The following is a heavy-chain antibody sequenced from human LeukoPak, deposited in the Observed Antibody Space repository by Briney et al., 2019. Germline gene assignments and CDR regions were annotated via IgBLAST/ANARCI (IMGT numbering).Heavy chain of an antibody. CDR3: AKDRYSYGLYYFDY. J-gene: IGHJ4*02. D-gene: IGHD5-18*01. Sequence: PGGSLRLSCAPSGFTFSSYAMSWVRQAPGKGLEWVSAISGSGGDTYYADSVEGRFTISRDNSKNTLYLRMNSLRAEDTALYYCAKDRYSYGLYYFDYWGQGTLVTVSS. CDR2: ISGSGGDT. V-gene: IGHV3-23*01. CDR1: GFTFSSYA.